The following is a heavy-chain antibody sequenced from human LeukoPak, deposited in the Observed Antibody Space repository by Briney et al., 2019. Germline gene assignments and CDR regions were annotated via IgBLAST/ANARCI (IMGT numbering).Heavy chain of an antibody. D-gene: IGHD5-18*01. CDR2: IYYSGST. CDR3: ARVTDTAMVTGLWSDP. J-gene: IGHJ5*02. CDR1: GGSISSYY. Sequence: SETLSLTCTVSGGSISSYYWSWIRQPPGKGLEWIGYIYYSGSTNYNPSLKSRVTISVDTSKNQFSLKLSSVTAADTAVYYCARVTDTAMVTGLWSDPWGQGTLVTVSS. V-gene: IGHV4-59*01.